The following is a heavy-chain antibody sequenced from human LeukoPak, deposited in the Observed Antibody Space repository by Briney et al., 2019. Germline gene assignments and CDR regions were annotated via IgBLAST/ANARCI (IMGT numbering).Heavy chain of an antibody. CDR3: ARVASGSIWFVDY. CDR1: GFTFSTYW. CDR2: IKQDGSEK. Sequence: GGSLRLSCAASGFTFSTYWMSWVRQAPGKGLEWVANIKQDGSEKYYVDSVKGRFTISRDNAMNTLYLQMSSLRAEDTAVYYCARVASGSIWFVDYWGQGTLVTVSS. V-gene: IGHV3-7*01. J-gene: IGHJ4*02. D-gene: IGHD6-13*01.